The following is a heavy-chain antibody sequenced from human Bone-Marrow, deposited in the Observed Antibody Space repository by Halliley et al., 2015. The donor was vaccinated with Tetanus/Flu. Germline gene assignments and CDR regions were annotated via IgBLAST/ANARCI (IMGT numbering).Heavy chain of an antibody. D-gene: IGHD3-22*01. V-gene: IGHV4-4*07. CDR3: ARLHDTSGSYRPYFDS. J-gene: IGHJ4*02. Sequence: NRGTADYTPPLKSRVTISGDTSQRRVYLSLKSVTAADTAVYYCARLHDTSGSYRPYFDSWGQGVLVTVSS. CDR2: NRGTA.